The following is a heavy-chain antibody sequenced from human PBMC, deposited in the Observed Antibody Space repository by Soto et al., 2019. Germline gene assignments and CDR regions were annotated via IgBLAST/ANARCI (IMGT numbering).Heavy chain of an antibody. V-gene: IGHV1-8*01. Sequence: ASVKVSCKASAYTFTRYDINWVRQAAGQGLEWMGWMNPNSGNTRYAQKFQGRVTMTRNTSASTAYMELSSLRSDDTAVYYCARAVVLRFLEWLPPRVWFDPWGQGTLVTV. D-gene: IGHD3-3*01. CDR3: ARAVVLRFLEWLPPRVWFDP. J-gene: IGHJ5*02. CDR1: AYTFTRYD. CDR2: MNPNSGNT.